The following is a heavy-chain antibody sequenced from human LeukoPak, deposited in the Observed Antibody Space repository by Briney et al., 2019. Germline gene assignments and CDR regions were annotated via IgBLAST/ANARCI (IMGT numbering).Heavy chain of an antibody. J-gene: IGHJ5*02. CDR3: ARSEVLTGWFDP. CDR1: GFTFSSYS. Sequence: GGSLRLSCAASGFTFSSYSMNWVRQAPGKGLEWVSSISSSSGYIYYADSVKGRFTISRDNAKNSLYLQMNSLRAEDTAVYYCARSEVLTGWFDPWGQGTLVTVSS. D-gene: IGHD2-8*01. V-gene: IGHV3-21*01. CDR2: ISSSSGYI.